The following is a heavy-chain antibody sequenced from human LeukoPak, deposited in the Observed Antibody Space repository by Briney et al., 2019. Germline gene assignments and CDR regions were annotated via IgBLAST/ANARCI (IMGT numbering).Heavy chain of an antibody. CDR2: ISYDENKK. CDR1: GFTFSSYG. D-gene: IGHD6-13*01. CDR3: AKESRLLAAAGSPFDY. J-gene: IGHJ4*02. Sequence: GRSLRLSCAASGFTFSSYGMRWVRQAAGKGLGWVAVISYDENKKYYADSVKGRFTIARDNSKNTLYLQMNSLRAEDTAVYYCAKESRLLAAAGSPFDYWGQGTLVTVSS. V-gene: IGHV3-30*18.